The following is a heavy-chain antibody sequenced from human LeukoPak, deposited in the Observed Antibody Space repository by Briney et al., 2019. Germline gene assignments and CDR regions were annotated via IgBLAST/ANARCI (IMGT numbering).Heavy chain of an antibody. CDR1: GYAFTGYY. CDR3: ASGGSGSYAPFYFDC. V-gene: IGHV1-2*02. CDR2: INPNSGGT. J-gene: IGHJ4*02. D-gene: IGHD3-10*01. Sequence: ASVKVSCKASGYAFTGYYMHWVRQAPGQGLEWMGWINPNSGGTNYAQKFQGRVTMTRDTSISTAYMELSRLRSDDTAVYYCASGGSGSYAPFYFDCWGQGTLVTVSS.